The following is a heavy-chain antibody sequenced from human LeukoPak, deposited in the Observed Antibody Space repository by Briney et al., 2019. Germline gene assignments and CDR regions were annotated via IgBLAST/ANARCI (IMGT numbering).Heavy chain of an antibody. Sequence: GASVKVSCKASGYTFTGYYMHWVRQAPGQGLEWMGWINPNSGGTDYAQKFQGRVTMTRDTSISTAYMELSRLRSDDTAVYYCARVSGFGELSPLDYWGQGTLVTVSS. CDR3: ARVSGFGELSPLDY. V-gene: IGHV1-2*02. J-gene: IGHJ4*02. CDR2: INPNSGGT. CDR1: GYTFTGYY. D-gene: IGHD3-10*01.